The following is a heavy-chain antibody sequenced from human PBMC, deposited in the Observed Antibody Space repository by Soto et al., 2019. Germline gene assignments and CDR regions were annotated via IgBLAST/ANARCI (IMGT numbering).Heavy chain of an antibody. CDR1: GFTFSSYG. Sequence: QVQLVESGGGVVQPGRSLRLFCAASGFTFSSYGMHWVRQAPGKGLEWVAGTSYDGSNEYYSDSVKGRFTISRDNSKNTLYLQMNSLRAEDTAVYYCAKDIGSSWCFDYWGQGTLVTVSS. D-gene: IGHD6-13*01. J-gene: IGHJ4*02. CDR3: AKDIGSSWCFDY. CDR2: TSYDGSNE. V-gene: IGHV3-30*18.